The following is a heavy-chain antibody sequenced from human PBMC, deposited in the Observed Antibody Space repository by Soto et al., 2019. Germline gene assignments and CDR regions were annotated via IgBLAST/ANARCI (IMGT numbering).Heavy chain of an antibody. Sequence: GPLRLSCAASGFTVSSYWMHWVRQAPGKGLVWVSRINSDGSSTSYADSVKGRFTISRDNAKNTLYLQMNSLRAEDTAVYYCARLESGYYDSSGYYSFDYWGQGTLVTVSS. CDR1: GFTVSSYW. CDR3: ARLESGYYDSSGYYSFDY. V-gene: IGHV3-74*01. D-gene: IGHD3-22*01. J-gene: IGHJ4*02. CDR2: INSDGSST.